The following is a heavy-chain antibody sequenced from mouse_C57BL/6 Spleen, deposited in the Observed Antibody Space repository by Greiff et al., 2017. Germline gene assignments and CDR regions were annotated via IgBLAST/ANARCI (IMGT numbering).Heavy chain of an antibody. Sequence: QVQLKQPGTELVKPGASVKLSCKASGYTFTSYWMHWVKQRPGQGLEGIGNINPSKGGNNSNEKFKSKATLTVDKSSSTAYMQLSSLTSEDSAVYYCARDGEGFAYWGQGTLVTVSA. J-gene: IGHJ3*01. CDR2: INPSKGGN. CDR3: ARDGEGFAY. CDR1: GYTFTSYW. V-gene: IGHV1-53*01.